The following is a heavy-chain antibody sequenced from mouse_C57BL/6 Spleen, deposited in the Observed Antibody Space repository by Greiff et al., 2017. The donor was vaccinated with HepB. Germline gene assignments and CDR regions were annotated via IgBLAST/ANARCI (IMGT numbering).Heavy chain of an antibody. Sequence: VQLQQPGAELVKPGASVKLSCKASGYTFTSYWMQWVKQRPGQGLEWIGEIDPSDSYTNYNQKFKGKATLTVDTASSTAYMQLSSLTSEDSAVYYCARRDLDFDYWGQGTTLTVSS. V-gene: IGHV1-50*01. CDR3: ARRDLDFDY. J-gene: IGHJ2*01. CDR2: IDPSDSYT. CDR1: GYTFTSYW.